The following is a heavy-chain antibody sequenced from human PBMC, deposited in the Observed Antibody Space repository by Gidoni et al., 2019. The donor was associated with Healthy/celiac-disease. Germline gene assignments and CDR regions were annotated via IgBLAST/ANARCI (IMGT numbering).Heavy chain of an antibody. D-gene: IGHD3-3*01. V-gene: IGHV4-61*02. CDR3: ARYGGDPGYYDFWSGYYMP. CDR1: GGSISSGSYY. Sequence: QVQLQESRLGLVKPSQTLSPTCTVSGGSISSGSYYWSWIRQPAGKGLEWIGRISTSGSTNYNPSLKSRVTISVDTSKNQFSLKLSSVTAAYTAVYYCARYGGDPGYYDFWSGYYMPWGQGTLVTVSS. J-gene: IGHJ4*02. CDR2: ISTSGST.